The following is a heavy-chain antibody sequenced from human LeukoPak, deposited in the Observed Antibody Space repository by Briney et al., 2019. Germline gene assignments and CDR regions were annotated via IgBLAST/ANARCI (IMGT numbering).Heavy chain of an antibody. J-gene: IGHJ5*02. V-gene: IGHV4-39*07. CDR2: IFYSGST. CDR1: GDSIDSNSAYY. CDR3: ARGRGYSYAFDP. D-gene: IGHD5-12*01. Sequence: SETLSLTCIVSGDSIDSNSAYYWGWVRQPPGKGLEWIGSIFYSGSTHYNPSLKSRITISLDTSKNQFSLKLNSVTAADTAVYYCARGRGYSYAFDPWGQGNLVTVSS.